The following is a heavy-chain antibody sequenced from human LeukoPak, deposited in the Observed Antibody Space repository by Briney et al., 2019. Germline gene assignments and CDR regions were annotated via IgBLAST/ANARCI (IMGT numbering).Heavy chain of an antibody. CDR2: IYHGGST. V-gene: IGHV4-38-2*01. Sequence: SETLSLTCAVSGYSISSGYYWGWIRQPPGRGLEWIGTIYHGGSTYYNPSLTSRVTISVDTSKNQLSLKLTSVTAADTAVYYCARYSRNGVDEIGFWGQGTLVIVSS. J-gene: IGHJ4*02. D-gene: IGHD5-12*01. CDR3: ARYSRNGVDEIGF. CDR1: GYSISSGYY.